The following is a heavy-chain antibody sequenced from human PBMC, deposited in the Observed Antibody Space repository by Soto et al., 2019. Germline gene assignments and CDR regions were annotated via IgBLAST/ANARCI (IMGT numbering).Heavy chain of an antibody. Sequence: RIIQTPGKGLEWIGYICGSGSTNYTPSLESRVAISLDTSKNQFSLRLTSVTAADTAVYFGASIRTEFAVLEYWG. D-gene: IGHD2-21*02. J-gene: IGHJ6*03. V-gene: IGHV4-59*12. CDR2: ICGSGST. CDR3: ASIRTEFAVLEY.